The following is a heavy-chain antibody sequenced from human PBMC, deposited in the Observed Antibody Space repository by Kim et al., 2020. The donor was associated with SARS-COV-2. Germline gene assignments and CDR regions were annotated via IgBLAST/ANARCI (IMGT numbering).Heavy chain of an antibody. V-gene: IGHV3-13*01. CDR3: TRSRGRQYNSDGFDQ. Sequence: GGSLRLSCSASGFPFSNYDMHWVRQGPGKGLEWVSGIWFAGDTFFEDSVGGRFSISRDNVKNYLVLHLSSLTAGDKATYYCTRSRGRQYNSDGFDQWGQGTLVTVPS. CDR1: GFPFSNYD. D-gene: IGHD2-15*01. J-gene: IGHJ4*02. CDR2: IWFAGDT.